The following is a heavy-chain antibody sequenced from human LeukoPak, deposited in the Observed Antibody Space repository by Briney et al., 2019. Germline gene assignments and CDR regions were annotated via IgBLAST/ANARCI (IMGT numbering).Heavy chain of an antibody. CDR2: IYSDSST. CDR3: ARARRELPFDY. CDR1: GFTVSSNY. V-gene: IGHV3-66*01. Sequence: GGSLRLSCAASGFTVSSNYVSWVRQAPGKGLEWVSVIYSDSSTYYSDSVKGRFTISRDISKNSLYLQMNSLRAEDTAVYYCARARRELPFDYWGQGTLVTVSS. D-gene: IGHD1-26*01. J-gene: IGHJ4*02.